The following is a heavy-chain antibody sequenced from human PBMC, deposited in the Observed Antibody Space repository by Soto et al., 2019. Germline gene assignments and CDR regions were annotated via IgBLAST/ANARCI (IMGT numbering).Heavy chain of an antibody. J-gene: IGHJ5*02. CDR3: AREEALTTGAPGRGWFDP. D-gene: IGHD1-1*01. Sequence: SETLSLTCAVYGGSFSVYYWSWIRHPPGKGLEWIGEINHSGSTNYNPSLKSRVTISVDTSKNQFSLKLSSVTAADTAVYYCAREEALTTGAPGRGWFDPWGQGTLVTVSS. V-gene: IGHV4-34*01. CDR2: INHSGST. CDR1: GGSFSVYY.